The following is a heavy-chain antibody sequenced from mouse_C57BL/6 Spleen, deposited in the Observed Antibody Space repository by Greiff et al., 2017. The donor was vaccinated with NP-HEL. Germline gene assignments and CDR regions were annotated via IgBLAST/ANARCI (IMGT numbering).Heavy chain of an antibody. J-gene: IGHJ3*01. CDR1: GYTFTGYW. D-gene: IGHD2-2*01. CDR2: ILPGSGST. V-gene: IGHV1-9*01. Sequence: VQLQQSGAELMKPGASVKLSCKATGYTFTGYWIEWVKQRPGHGLEWIGEILPGSGSTNYNEKFKGKATFTADTSSNTAYMQLSSLTTEDSAIYYCARGVTMVTTRGAWFAYWGQGTLVTVSA. CDR3: ARGVTMVTTRGAWFAY.